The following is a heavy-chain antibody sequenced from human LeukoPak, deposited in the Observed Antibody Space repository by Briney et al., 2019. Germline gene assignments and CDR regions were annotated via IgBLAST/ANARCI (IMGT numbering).Heavy chain of an antibody. CDR1: GFTFSSYE. V-gene: IGHV3-48*03. J-gene: IGHJ4*02. Sequence: PGGSLRLSCAGSGFTFSSYEMNWVRQAPGKGLEWVSYISSSGSTRYYADSVKGRFTISRDNAKNSLNLQMNSLRAEDTAVYYCARGATMVRGAQHDYWGQGTLVTVSS. CDR3: ARGATMVRGAQHDY. CDR2: ISSSGSTR. D-gene: IGHD3-10*01.